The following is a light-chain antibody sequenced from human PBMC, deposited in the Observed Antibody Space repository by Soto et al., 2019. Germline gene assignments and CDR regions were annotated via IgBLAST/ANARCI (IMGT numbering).Light chain of an antibody. V-gene: IGKV3-15*01. CDR2: GAS. J-gene: IGKJ4*01. CDR3: KQYNNWPLT. Sequence: EIVMTQSPATLSVSPGERATLSRRASQSLRSNLAWYQQKPGQAPRLLIYGASTRATGIPARFSGSGSGTEFTLTIRSLQSEDFTVYYCKQYNNWPLTFGGGTKVDIK. CDR1: QSLRSN.